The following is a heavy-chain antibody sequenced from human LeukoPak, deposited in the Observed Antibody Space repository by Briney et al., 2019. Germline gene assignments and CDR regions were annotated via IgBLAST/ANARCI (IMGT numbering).Heavy chain of an antibody. CDR1: GFTYNSYS. D-gene: IGHD3-3*01. Sequence: GGSLRLSCVVSGFTYNSYSMSWVRQAPGQGLEWVSSIGGDGGDTYYADSVKGRFTISRDNSKNTLYLQMNSLRAEDTAVYYCAKHTFWSGYNFVDYWGQGTLVSVSS. CDR2: IGGDGGDT. V-gene: IGHV3-23*01. CDR3: AKHTFWSGYNFVDY. J-gene: IGHJ4*02.